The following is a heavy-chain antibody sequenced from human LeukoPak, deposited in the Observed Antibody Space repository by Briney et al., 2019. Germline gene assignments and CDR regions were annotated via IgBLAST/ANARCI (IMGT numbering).Heavy chain of an antibody. CDR3: TRLYVRGVIDYFYY. D-gene: IGHD3-10*01. CDR2: IKNKANSYAT. CDR1: GFTFSGSP. Sequence: GSLKLSCAASGFTFSGSPMYWVRQAPGKGLEWVGRIKNKANSYATAYTASVKGRFTISRDDSRNTTYLQMNSLKIEDTAVYYCTRLYVRGVIDYFYYWGQGTLVTVSS. J-gene: IGHJ4*02. V-gene: IGHV3-73*01.